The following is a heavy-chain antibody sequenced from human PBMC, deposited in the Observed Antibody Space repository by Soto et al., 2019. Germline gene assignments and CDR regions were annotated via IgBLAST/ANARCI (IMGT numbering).Heavy chain of an antibody. CDR2: ISIGGDKT. Sequence: EVQLLESGGDLIQPGGSLRLSCAASGFTFSSNSFTWVRQAPGKGLEYVSGISIGGDKTWHADSVKGRFTVSRDNSKNTVYLQMNSLRVDDTAVYYGAKWDGYVDHWGQGTLVTVSS. V-gene: IGHV3-23*01. J-gene: IGHJ5*02. D-gene: IGHD5-12*01. CDR1: GFTFSSNS. CDR3: AKWDGYVDH.